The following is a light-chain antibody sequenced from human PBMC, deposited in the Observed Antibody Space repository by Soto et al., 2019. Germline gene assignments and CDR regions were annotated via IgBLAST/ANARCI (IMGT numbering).Light chain of an antibody. V-gene: IGKV4-1*01. CDR3: QHYYTTPVT. J-gene: IGKJ4*01. Sequence: DIVMTQSPDSLAVSLGERATINCKSSQSLLYSSNNKNKLAWYQQKPGQPPKLLIYWASTRESGVPDRFSGSGSGTDFTLTISSLQAEDVAVYYRQHYYTTPVTFGGGTKVEI. CDR2: WAS. CDR1: QSLLYSSNNKNK.